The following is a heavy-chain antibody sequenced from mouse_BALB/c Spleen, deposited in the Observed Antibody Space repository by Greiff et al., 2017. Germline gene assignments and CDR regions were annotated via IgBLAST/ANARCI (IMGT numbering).Heavy chain of an antibody. CDR2: IRNKANGYTT. V-gene: IGHV7-3*02. CDR1: GFTFTDYY. J-gene: IGHJ4*01. D-gene: IGHD1-2*01. CDR3: ARDNLWGNSLLRLPDYYAMDY. Sequence: EVKLMESGGGLVQPGGSLRLSCATSGFTFTDYYMSWVRQPPGKALEWLGFIRNKANGYTTEYSASVKGRFTISRDNSQSILYLQMNTLRAEDSATYYCARDNLWGNSLLRLPDYYAMDYWGQGTSVTVSS.